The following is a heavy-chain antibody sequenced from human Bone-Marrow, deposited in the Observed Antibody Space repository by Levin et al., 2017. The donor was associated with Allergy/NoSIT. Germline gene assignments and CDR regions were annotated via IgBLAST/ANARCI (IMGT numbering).Heavy chain of an antibody. J-gene: IGHJ5*02. CDR1: GFAFSTFG. D-gene: IGHD3-16*02. CDR2: ISHEGSIK. CDR3: AKFVFAFGAVIAHFDD. V-gene: IGHV3-30*18. Sequence: GGSLRLSCAASGFAFSTFGMHWVRQAPGKGLEWVAAISHEGSIKYYGDFVKGRFSISRDNPQNTLYLEMNSLRPEDTAVYFCAKFVFAFGAVIAHFDDWGQGTLVTVSS.